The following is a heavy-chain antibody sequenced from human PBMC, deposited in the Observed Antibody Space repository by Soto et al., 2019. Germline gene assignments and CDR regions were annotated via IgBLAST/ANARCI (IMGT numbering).Heavy chain of an antibody. J-gene: IGHJ4*02. CDR2: INHSGST. Sequence: QVQLQQWGAGLLKPSETLSLTCAVYGGSFSGYYWSWIRQPPGKGLEWIGEINHSGSTNYNPSLMSRVTISVDTSKNQFSLKLSSVTAADTAVYYCARGAQYSSSWYLYYFDYWGQGTLVTVSS. CDR3: ARGAQYSSSWYLYYFDY. D-gene: IGHD6-13*01. V-gene: IGHV4-34*01. CDR1: GGSFSGYY.